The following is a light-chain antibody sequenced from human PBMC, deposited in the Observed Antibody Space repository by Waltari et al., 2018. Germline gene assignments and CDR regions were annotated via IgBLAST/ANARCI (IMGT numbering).Light chain of an antibody. CDR2: WAS. V-gene: IGKV4-1*01. J-gene: IGKJ1*01. CDR3: QQCYSTPWT. Sequence: DIVMTQSPDSLAVSLGERATINCKSSQSVLYSSNNKNCLAWYQQKPGQPPKLLFYWASAREFGVPDRFSGSGSGTDFTFTISSLQAEDVAVYYCQQCYSTPWTFGQGTKVEI. CDR1: QSVLYSSNNKNC.